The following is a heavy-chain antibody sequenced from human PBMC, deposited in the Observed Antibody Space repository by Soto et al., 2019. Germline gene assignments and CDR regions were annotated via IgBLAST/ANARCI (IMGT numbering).Heavy chain of an antibody. CDR2: IYWNDDK. J-gene: IGHJ4*02. CDR3: AHIDSTDYLKHPPDY. D-gene: IGHD4-17*01. CDR1: GFSVATTGVG. Sequence: QITLKESGPTLVKPTAPLTLTCTFSGFSVATTGVGVGWVRQPPGKALEFLAVIYWNDDKRYSPSLRNRLTVTKDASRNQVVLKMTDMDPVDTATYYCAHIDSTDYLKHPPDYRGQGTPVTVS. V-gene: IGHV2-5*01.